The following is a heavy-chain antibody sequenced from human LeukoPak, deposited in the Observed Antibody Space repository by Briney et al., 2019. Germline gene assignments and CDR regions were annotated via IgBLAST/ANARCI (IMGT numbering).Heavy chain of an antibody. CDR3: ATTLPPAIPFDAFDI. Sequence: ASVKVSCKVSGYTLTELSMHWVRQAPGEGLEWMGGFDPGVGETIYAQHFQGRVIMSEDTSTDTAYMELSSLRSEDTAVYYCATTLPPAIPFDAFDIWGQGTKVTVSS. D-gene: IGHD2-2*02. CDR2: FDPGVGET. CDR1: GYTLTELS. V-gene: IGHV1-24*01. J-gene: IGHJ3*02.